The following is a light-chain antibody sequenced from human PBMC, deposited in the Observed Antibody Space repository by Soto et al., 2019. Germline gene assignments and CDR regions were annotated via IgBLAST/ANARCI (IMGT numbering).Light chain of an antibody. CDR3: ISYTSSSTPWV. CDR2: DVS. Sequence: QSVLTQPASVSGSPGQSITISCTGTSSDVGGYNYVSWYQQHPGKAPKLMIYDVSNRPSGVSNRFAGSKSGNTASLTISGHQAEDEADYYCISYTSSSTPWVFGGGTKLTLL. V-gene: IGLV2-14*01. CDR1: SSDVGGYNY. J-gene: IGLJ3*02.